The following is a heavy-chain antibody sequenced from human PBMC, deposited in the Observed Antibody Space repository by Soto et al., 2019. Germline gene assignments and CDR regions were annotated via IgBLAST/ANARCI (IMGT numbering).Heavy chain of an antibody. D-gene: IGHD6-25*01. V-gene: IGHV3-23*01. Sequence: GGSLRLSCAASGFTFSNYAMSWVRQAPGKGLEWVSAISGSGGTTYNAESVKGRFTISRDNSKNTLYLQMDSLRAEDTAVFFCSKFFVGTGGSSGWPWYFDHWGQGTLVTVSS. CDR3: SKFFVGTGGSSGWPWYFDH. CDR2: ISGSGGTT. J-gene: IGHJ4*02. CDR1: GFTFSNYA.